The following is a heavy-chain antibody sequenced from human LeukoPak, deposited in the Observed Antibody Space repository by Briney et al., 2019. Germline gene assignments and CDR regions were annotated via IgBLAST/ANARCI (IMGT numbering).Heavy chain of an antibody. CDR3: VKDIGEGGDRDY. Sequence: GGSLRLSCVASGFTFSKFGMHWVRQAPGKGPEWVAFTFSDGENQHYTDSVKGRFTISKDNSRNTLYLQMNSLRTDDTATYYCVKDIGEGGDRDYWGRGTLVTVSS. CDR2: TFSDGENQ. V-gene: IGHV3-30*02. D-gene: IGHD3-16*01. J-gene: IGHJ4*02. CDR1: GFTFSKFG.